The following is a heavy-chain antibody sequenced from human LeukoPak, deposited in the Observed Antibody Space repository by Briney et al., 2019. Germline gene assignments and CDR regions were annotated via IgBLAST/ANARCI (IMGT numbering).Heavy chain of an antibody. D-gene: IGHD3-9*01. CDR2: IIPIFGTA. V-gene: IGHV1-69*13. J-gene: IGHJ3*02. CDR1: GGTFSSYA. Sequence: GASVKVSCKASGGTFSSYAISWVRQAPGQGLEWMGGIIPIFGTANYAQKFQGRVTITADESTSTAYMELSSLRSEDTAVYYCARGMGGYDILTGLPNPRPDAFDIWGQGTMVTVSS. CDR3: ARGMGGYDILTGLPNPRPDAFDI.